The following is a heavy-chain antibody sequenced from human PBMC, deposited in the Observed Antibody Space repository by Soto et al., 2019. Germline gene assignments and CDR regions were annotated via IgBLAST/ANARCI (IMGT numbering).Heavy chain of an antibody. J-gene: IGHJ4*02. Sequence: SETLSLTCTVSGGSITSGDYYWSWVRQTPGKCLEFLGYIYYSRTTYSIPSLKSRLTISDDPSKNQFSLKLISVTAADTAVYYCARRPRPRIVEAGPSGYVDYWGQGTLVTVSS. CDR3: ARRPRPRIVEAGPSGYVDY. CDR2: IYYSRTT. V-gene: IGHV4-30-4*01. CDR1: GGSITSGDYY. D-gene: IGHD6-19*01.